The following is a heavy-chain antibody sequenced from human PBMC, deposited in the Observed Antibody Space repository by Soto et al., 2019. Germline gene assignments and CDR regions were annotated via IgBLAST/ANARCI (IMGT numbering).Heavy chain of an antibody. CDR1: GYTFTSYG. Sequence: ASVKVSCKASGYTFTSYGISWVRQAPGQGLEWMGWISAYNGNTNYAQKLQGRVTMTTDTPTSTAYMELRSLRSDDTAVYYCARDAMVRGVTNFDYWGQGTLVTVSS. J-gene: IGHJ4*02. CDR3: ARDAMVRGVTNFDY. CDR2: ISAYNGNT. D-gene: IGHD3-10*01. V-gene: IGHV1-18*01.